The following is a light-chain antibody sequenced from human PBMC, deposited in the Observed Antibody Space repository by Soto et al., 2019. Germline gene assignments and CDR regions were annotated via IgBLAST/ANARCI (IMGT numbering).Light chain of an antibody. CDR2: GTS. V-gene: IGKV3-20*01. CDR3: QQYGDSPPT. J-gene: IGKJ1*01. Sequence: EIVLTQSPGTLSLSPGESATLSCRASQSVSSNSLAWYRRNPGQPPSLLIYGTSTRATDIPRRFSGSGSGTVLTITITRQEPEDFAVYFCQQYGDSPPTFGQGTKVEVK. CDR1: QSVSSNS.